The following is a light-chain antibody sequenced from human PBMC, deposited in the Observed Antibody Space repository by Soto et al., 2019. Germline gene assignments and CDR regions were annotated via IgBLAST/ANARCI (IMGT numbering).Light chain of an antibody. J-gene: IGKJ1*01. V-gene: IGKV1-5*03. CDR3: QQYNSYPVA. CDR1: QSISSW. Sequence: DIQMTQSPSTLSASVGDRVTITCRASQSISSWLAWYQQKPGKAPKLLIYKASSLESGVPSRFSGSGSGTEFTLTISSLQPDDFATYYCQQYNSYPVACGQGTKAEIK. CDR2: KAS.